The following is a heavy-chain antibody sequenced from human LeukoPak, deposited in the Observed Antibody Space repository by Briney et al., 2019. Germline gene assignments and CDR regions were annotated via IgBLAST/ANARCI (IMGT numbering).Heavy chain of an antibody. Sequence: ASVKVSCKASGYTFTSYDINWVRQATGQGLEWMGWMNPNSGNTGYAQKFQGRVTITRNTSISTAYMELSSLRSDDTAVYYCARDSYYYGSGSQYYFDYWGQGTLVTVSS. D-gene: IGHD3-10*01. CDR2: MNPNSGNT. V-gene: IGHV1-8*03. CDR1: GYTFTSYD. J-gene: IGHJ4*02. CDR3: ARDSYYYGSGSQYYFDY.